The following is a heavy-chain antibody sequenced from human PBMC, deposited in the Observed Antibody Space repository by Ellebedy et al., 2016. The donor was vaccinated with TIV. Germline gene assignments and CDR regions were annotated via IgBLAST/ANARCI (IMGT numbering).Heavy chain of an antibody. CDR1: GGSIRSDGFS. J-gene: IGHJ2*01. CDR3: ARAPKDIVVVVGAWGYFDL. V-gene: IGHV4-30-2*01. D-gene: IGHD2-15*01. CDR2: IYDRGST. Sequence: SETLSLXCAVSGGSIRSDGFSWNWIRQPPGKGLEWIGYIYDRGSTSYNPSLKGRVAMSIDTSQNQFSLKLTSVTPADTAVYYCARAPKDIVVVVGAWGYFDLWGRGTLVTVSS.